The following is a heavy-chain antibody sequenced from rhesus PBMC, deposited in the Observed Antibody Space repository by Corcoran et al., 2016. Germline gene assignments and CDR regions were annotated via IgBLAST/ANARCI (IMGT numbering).Heavy chain of an antibody. V-gene: IGHV4-165*02. CDR2: IGGSGGIT. D-gene: IGHD3-28*01. CDR3: SRFSGYYPNFDY. Sequence: QVQLQESGPGLVKPSETLSLTCAVSGGSISGYYWNWIRHPPGKGLAWIGSIGGSGGITSCNAPPRSRVTISTDTSKNQFSLKLTSVTAADTAVYDCSRFSGYYPNFDYWGQGVLVTVSS. J-gene: IGHJ4*01. CDR1: GGSISGYY.